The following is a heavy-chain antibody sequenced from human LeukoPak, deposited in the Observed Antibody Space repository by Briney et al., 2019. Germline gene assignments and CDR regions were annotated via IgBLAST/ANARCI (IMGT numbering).Heavy chain of an antibody. CDR1: GGSISSYY. D-gene: IGHD2-21*02. Sequence: SETLSLTCTFSGGSISSYYWSWIRQPPGKGLEWIGYIYYSGSTNYNPSLKSRVTISVDTSKNQFSLKLSSVTAADTAVYYCASPRYCGGDCYYFDLWGRGTLVTVSS. CDR2: IYYSGST. CDR3: ASPRYCGGDCYYFDL. V-gene: IGHV4-59*08. J-gene: IGHJ2*01.